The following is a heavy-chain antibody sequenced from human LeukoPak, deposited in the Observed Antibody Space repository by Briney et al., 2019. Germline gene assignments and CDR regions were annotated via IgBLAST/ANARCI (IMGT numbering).Heavy chain of an antibody. J-gene: IGHJ4*02. D-gene: IGHD3-22*01. V-gene: IGHV3-30*02. CDR2: IRYDGSNK. CDR3: AKRGNYDSSGYYPLDH. Sequence: GGSLRLSCVASGFTFTSYGMHWVRQAPGKGLEWVAFIRYDGSNKDYADSVKGRFTISRDNSKNTLSLQMNSLRAEDTAVYYCAKRGNYDSSGYYPLDHWGQGTLVTVSS. CDR1: GFTFTSYG.